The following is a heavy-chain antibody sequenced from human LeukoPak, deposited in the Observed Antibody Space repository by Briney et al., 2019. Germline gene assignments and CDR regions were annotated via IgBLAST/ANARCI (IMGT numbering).Heavy chain of an antibody. J-gene: IGHJ6*04. CDR2: IKTDGSQI. CDR1: GFTFSSYW. CDR3: AELGITMIGGV. V-gene: IGHV3-7*01. Sequence: GGSLRLSCVASGFTFSSYWMTWVRQAPGKGLEWVANIKTDGSQIYYVDSVRGRFTISRDNAKNSLYLQMNSLRAEDTAVYYCAELGITMIGGVWGKGTTVTISS. D-gene: IGHD3-10*02.